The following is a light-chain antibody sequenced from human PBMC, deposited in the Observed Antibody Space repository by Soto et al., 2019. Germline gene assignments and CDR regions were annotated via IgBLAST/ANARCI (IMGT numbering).Light chain of an antibody. CDR2: GAS. CDR1: QSVTSNY. Sequence: EIVLTQSPGTLSLSPGERATLSCRASQSVTSNYLAWYQQKPGQAPRLLMFGASSRATGIPDRFSGRGSGTDFTLTISRLEPEDSAVYYCQQRSNWPSFGQGTRLEIK. V-gene: IGKV3D-20*02. J-gene: IGKJ5*01. CDR3: QQRSNWPS.